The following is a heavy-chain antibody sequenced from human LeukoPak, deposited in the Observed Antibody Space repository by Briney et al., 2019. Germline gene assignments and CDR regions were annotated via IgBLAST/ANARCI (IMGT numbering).Heavy chain of an antibody. J-gene: IGHJ4*02. CDR2: IYSGGST. V-gene: IGHV3-53*01. Sequence: PGGSLRLSCAASGFTFSSYAMSWVRQAPGKGLEWVSVIYSGGSTYYADSVKGRFTISRDNSKNTLYLQMNSLRAEDTAVYYCARANTAMALYFDYWGQGTLVTVSS. D-gene: IGHD5-18*01. CDR3: ARANTAMALYFDY. CDR1: GFTFSSYA.